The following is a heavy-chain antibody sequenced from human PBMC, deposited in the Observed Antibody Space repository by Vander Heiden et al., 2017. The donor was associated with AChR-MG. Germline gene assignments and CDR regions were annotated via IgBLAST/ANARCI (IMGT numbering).Heavy chain of an antibody. J-gene: IGHJ3*02. D-gene: IGHD4-17*01. CDR3: AREVAGGDYDAFDI. Sequence: EVQLVESGGGLVQPGGSLRLCCAASGFTFGSYWMSGVRQAPGKGVEWVANIKQDGSEKYYVDSVKGRFTISRDNAKNSLYLQMNSLRAEDTAVYYCAREVAGGDYDAFDIWGQGTMVTVSS. V-gene: IGHV3-7*01. CDR1: GFTFGSYW. CDR2: IKQDGSEK.